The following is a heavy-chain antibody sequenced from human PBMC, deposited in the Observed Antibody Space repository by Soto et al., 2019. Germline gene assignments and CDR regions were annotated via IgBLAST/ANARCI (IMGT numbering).Heavy chain of an antibody. D-gene: IGHD4-17*01. J-gene: IGHJ4*02. CDR3: ARDSATVTTSTVDY. CDR1: GGSISSGNYY. CDR2: IYYSGSP. Sequence: QVQLQESGPGLVTPSQTLSLTCTVSGGSISSGNYYWSWIRQHPGKGLEWIGYIYYSGSPYYNPSLQSRVTISVDTSKNQFSLKLSSVTAADTAVYYCARDSATVTTSTVDYWGQGTLVTVSS. V-gene: IGHV4-31*03.